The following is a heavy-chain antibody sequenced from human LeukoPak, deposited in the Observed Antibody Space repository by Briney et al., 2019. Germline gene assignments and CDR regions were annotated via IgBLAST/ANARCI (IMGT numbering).Heavy chain of an antibody. CDR1: GGSISSYY. CDR3: AREQRRGYSYVWANWFDP. CDR2: IYTSGST. D-gene: IGHD5-18*01. V-gene: IGHV4-4*07. J-gene: IGHJ5*02. Sequence: SETLSLTCTVSGGSISSYYWSWVRQPAGKGLEWIGRIYTSGSTNYNPSLKSRVTMSVDTSKNQFSLKLSSVTAADTAVYYCAREQRRGYSYVWANWFDPWGQGTLVTVSS.